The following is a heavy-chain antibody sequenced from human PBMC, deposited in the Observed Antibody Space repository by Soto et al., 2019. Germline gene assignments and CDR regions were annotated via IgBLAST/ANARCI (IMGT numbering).Heavy chain of an antibody. Sequence: QVQLVQSGAEVKKPGSSVKVSCKASGGTFSSYAISWVRQAPGQGLEWMGGIIPIFGTANYAQKFQGRVTITADESTSTAYMELSSLRSEDTAVYYCARDLDYGDLTNPTPFDYWGQGTLVTVSS. CDR1: GGTFSSYA. D-gene: IGHD4-17*01. CDR2: IIPIFGTA. J-gene: IGHJ4*02. CDR3: ARDLDYGDLTNPTPFDY. V-gene: IGHV1-69*01.